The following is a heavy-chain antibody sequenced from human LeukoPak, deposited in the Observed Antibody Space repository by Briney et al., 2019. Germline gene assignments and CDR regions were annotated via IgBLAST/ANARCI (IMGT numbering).Heavy chain of an antibody. J-gene: IGHJ4*02. CDR3: AREGYGDYGDY. CDR1: RKTFGDYK. D-gene: IGHD4-17*01. CDR2: ISSSGSTI. Sequence: GGSYRDSSPASRKTFGDYKRVCIREGPGNEQERVSYISSSGSTIYYADSVKGRFTISRDNAKNSLYLQMNSLRAEDTAVYYCAREGYGDYGDYWGQGTLVTVSS. V-gene: IGHV3-11*04.